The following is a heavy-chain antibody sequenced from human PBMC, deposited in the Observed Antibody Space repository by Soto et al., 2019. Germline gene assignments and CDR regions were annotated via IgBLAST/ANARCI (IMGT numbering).Heavy chain of an antibody. CDR1: GCSMSSYY. CDR2: IYYSGST. CDR3: ARDDIVVVPAAIGAYYYYGMDV. V-gene: IGHV4-59*01. J-gene: IGHJ6*02. Sequence: ETRSLTCTVSGCSMSSYYWSWIRQPPGKGLEWIGYIYYSGSTNYNPSLKSRVTISVDTSKNQFSLKPSSVTAADTAVYYCARDDIVVVPAAIGAYYYYGMDVWGQGTTVT. D-gene: IGHD2-2*01.